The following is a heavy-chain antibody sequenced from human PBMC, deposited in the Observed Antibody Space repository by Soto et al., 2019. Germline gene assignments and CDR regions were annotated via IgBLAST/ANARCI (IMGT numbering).Heavy chain of an antibody. J-gene: IGHJ6*03. CDR3: ARGIFYYGSGSYYDYYYYMDV. D-gene: IGHD3-10*01. CDR2: INNRGST. Sequence: SETLYLTCAVYGGSFSGYYWSWIRQPPGKGLEWIGEINNRGSTNYNPSLKTRFTISVDTSKNQFSLKLSSVTAADTAVYYCARGIFYYGSGSYYDYYYYMDVWGKGTTVTVSS. CDR1: GGSFSGYY. V-gene: IGHV4-34*01.